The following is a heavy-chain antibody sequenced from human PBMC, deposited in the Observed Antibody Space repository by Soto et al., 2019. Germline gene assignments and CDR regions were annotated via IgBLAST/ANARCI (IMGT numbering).Heavy chain of an antibody. J-gene: IGHJ6*02. CDR3: ARIPVADYYYGMDV. D-gene: IGHD6-19*01. CDR2: INPGNGNT. CDR1: GYTFTGYY. Sequence: GASVKVSCKASGYTFTGYYMHWVRQAPGQGLEWMGWINPGNGNTKYSQKFQGRVTITRDTSASTAYMELSSLRSEDTAVYYCARIPVADYYYGMDVWGQGTTVTVSS. V-gene: IGHV1-3*01.